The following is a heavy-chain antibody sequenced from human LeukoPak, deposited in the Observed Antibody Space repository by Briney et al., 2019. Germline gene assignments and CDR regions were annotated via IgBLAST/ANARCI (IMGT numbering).Heavy chain of an antibody. CDR1: GGSISSGGYY. J-gene: IGHJ4*02. V-gene: IGHV4-31*03. CDR3: ARQYYYDSSGHSDYFDY. Sequence: PSETLSLTCTVSGGSISSGGYYWSWIRQHPGKGLEWIGYIYYSGSTYYNPSLKRRVTISVDTSKNQFSLKLSSVTAADTAVYYCARQYYYDSSGHSDYFDYWGQGTLVTVSS. CDR2: IYYSGST. D-gene: IGHD3-22*01.